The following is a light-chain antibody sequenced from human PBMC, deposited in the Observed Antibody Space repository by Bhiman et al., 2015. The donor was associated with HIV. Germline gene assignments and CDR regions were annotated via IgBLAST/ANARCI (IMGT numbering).Light chain of an antibody. J-gene: IGLJ1*01. Sequence: QSALTQPASVSGSPGQSITISCSGSASNIGFNSVTWYQQLPGTAPTVLIYGNDLRPSGVADRFSGSKSGTSVSLAISGLQAEDEADYYCAAWDDSLHEYVFGTGTKVTVL. V-gene: IGLV1-44*01. CDR1: ASNIGFNS. CDR3: AAWDDSLHEYV. CDR2: GND.